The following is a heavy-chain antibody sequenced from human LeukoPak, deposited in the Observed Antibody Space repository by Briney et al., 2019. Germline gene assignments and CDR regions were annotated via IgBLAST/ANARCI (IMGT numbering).Heavy chain of an antibody. CDR1: GYSFTSYW. J-gene: IGHJ4*02. CDR3: ARNRVAGTGVRGFNY. Sequence: GESLKISCKSSGYSFTSYWIGWVRQMPGKGLEWMGIMYPGDSDTRYSPSFQGQVTISADRSISTAYLQWSSLKASDTAIYFCARNRVAGTGVRGFNYWGQGTLVTVSS. CDR2: MYPGDSDT. D-gene: IGHD6-19*01. V-gene: IGHV5-51*01.